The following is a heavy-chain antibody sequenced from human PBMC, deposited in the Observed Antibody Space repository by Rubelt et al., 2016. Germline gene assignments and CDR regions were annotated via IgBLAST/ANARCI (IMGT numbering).Heavy chain of an antibody. CDR2: IWYDGSNK. J-gene: IGHJ4*02. V-gene: IGHV3-30*04. D-gene: IGHD3-10*01. CDR3: ARDTSTMVRGVIRY. Sequence: APGKGLEWVAVIWYDGSNKYYADSVKGRFTISRDNSKNTLYLQMNSLRAEDTAVYYCARDTSTMVRGVIRYWGQGTLVTVSS.